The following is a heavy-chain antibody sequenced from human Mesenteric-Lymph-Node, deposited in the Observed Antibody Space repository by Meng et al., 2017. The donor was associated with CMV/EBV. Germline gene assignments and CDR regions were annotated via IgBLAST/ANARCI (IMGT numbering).Heavy chain of an antibody. CDR3: ARDGADGDYVGY. V-gene: IGHV4-59*01. CDR1: GGSISRYY. Sequence: SETLSLTCTLSGGSISRYYWSWIRQPPGKGLEWIGYIYYSGNTNYNPSLKSRVSISVDTSKNQFSLKLSSVTAADTAIYYCARDGADGDYVGYWGQGTLVTVSS. D-gene: IGHD4-17*01. CDR2: IYYSGNT. J-gene: IGHJ4*02.